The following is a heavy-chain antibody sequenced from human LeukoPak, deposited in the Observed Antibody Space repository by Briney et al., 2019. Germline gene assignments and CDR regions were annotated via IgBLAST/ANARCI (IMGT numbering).Heavy chain of an antibody. V-gene: IGHV4-34*01. CDR2: INHSGST. CDR3: ARGSGSGWYIDY. Sequence: SETLSLTCAVYGGSFSGYYWSWIRQPPGKGLEWIGEINHSGSTNYNPSLKSRVTISVDTSKNQFSLKLSSVTAADTAVYYCARGSGSGWYIDYWGQGTLVTVSS. CDR1: GGSFSGYY. J-gene: IGHJ4*02. D-gene: IGHD6-19*01.